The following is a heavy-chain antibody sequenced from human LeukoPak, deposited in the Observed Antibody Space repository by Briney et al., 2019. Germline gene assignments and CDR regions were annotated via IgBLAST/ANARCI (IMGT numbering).Heavy chain of an antibody. Sequence: PGGSLRLSCAASGFTFSSYSMNWVRQAPGKGLEWVSSISSSSYIYYADSVKGRFTISRDNAKNSLYLQMNSLRAEDTAVYYCARDRGRDSPYGMDVWGQGTTVTVSS. CDR3: ARDRGRDSPYGMDV. V-gene: IGHV3-21*01. CDR1: GFTFSSYS. J-gene: IGHJ6*02. CDR2: ISSSSYI. D-gene: IGHD3-10*01.